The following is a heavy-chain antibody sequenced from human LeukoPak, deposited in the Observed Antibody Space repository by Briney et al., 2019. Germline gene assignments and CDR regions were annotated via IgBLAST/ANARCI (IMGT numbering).Heavy chain of an antibody. CDR3: AKDGGRGLELLF. V-gene: IGHV3-33*06. D-gene: IGHD1-7*01. Sequence: GGSLRLSCAASGFTFSSYGMHWVRQAPGKGLEGVAVIWYDGSNKYYADSVKGRFTISRDNSKNTLYLQMNSLRAEDTAVYYCAKDGGRGLELLFWGQGTLVTVSS. J-gene: IGHJ4*02. CDR2: IWYDGSNK. CDR1: GFTFSSYG.